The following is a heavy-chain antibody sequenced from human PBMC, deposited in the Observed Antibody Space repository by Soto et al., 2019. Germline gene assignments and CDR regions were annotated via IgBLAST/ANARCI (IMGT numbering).Heavy chain of an antibody. D-gene: IGHD6-13*01. CDR3: AKDPRIGAAGPTSVRYYYDCRDV. V-gene: IGHV3-30*18. Sequence: QVQLVESGGGVVQPGRSLRLSCAASGFIFSTYAMHWVRQAPGKGLERVAVISNDGSNKYYADSVKGRFTISRDNSKKTLFLKMNIQRTEDTDTYYCAKDPRIGAAGPTSVRYYYDCRDVWGKGTTVTVSS. CDR1: GFIFSTYA. J-gene: IGHJ6*03. CDR2: ISNDGSNK.